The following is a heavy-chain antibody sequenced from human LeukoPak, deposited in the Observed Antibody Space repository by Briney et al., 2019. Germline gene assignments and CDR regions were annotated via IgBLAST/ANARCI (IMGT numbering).Heavy chain of an antibody. CDR3: AKTRGVGPTRFDY. J-gene: IGHJ4*02. CDR2: IHWNGGRT. V-gene: IGHV3-20*04. Sequence: GGSLRLSCAASGFTFDNYGINWVRQATGKGLEWVSRIHWNGGRTGYADSVKGRFTISRDNSKNTLYLQMNSLRAEDTAVYYCAKTRGVGPTRFDYWGQGTLVTVSS. CDR1: GFTFDNYG. D-gene: IGHD3-10*01.